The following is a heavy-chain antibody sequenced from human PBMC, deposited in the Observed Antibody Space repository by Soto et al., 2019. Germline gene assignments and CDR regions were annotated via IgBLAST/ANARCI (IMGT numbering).Heavy chain of an antibody. D-gene: IGHD4-17*01. J-gene: IGHJ4*02. CDR1: GYTFTSYG. Sequence: QVQLVQSGAEVKKPGASVKVSCKASGYTFTSYGISWVRQAPGQGLEWMGWISAYNGNTNYAQKLQGRVTMTTDTSTSTAYRELRSLRSDDTAVYYCARRVYDYGDLQASDYWGQGTLVTVSS. CDR3: ARRVYDYGDLQASDY. V-gene: IGHV1-18*01. CDR2: ISAYNGNT.